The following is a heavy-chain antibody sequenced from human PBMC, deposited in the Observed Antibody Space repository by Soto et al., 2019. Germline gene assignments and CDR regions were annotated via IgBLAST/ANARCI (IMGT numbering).Heavy chain of an antibody. CDR2: IYYSGST. Sequence: PSETLSLTCTVSGGSISSYYWSWIRQPPGKGLEWIGYIYYSGSTNYNPSLKSRVTISVDTSKNQFSLKLSSVTAADTAVYYCARAFTGYEVLYQFDYWGQGTLVTVS. V-gene: IGHV4-59*08. J-gene: IGHJ4*02. CDR3: ARAFTGYEVLYQFDY. D-gene: IGHD5-12*01. CDR1: GGSISSYY.